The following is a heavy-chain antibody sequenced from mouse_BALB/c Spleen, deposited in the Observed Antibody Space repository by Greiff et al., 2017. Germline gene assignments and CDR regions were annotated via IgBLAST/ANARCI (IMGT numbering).Heavy chain of an antibody. CDR2: ISYDGSN. CDR1: GYSITSGYY. CDR3: ARDDGWFAY. V-gene: IGHV3-6*02. Sequence: EVKLVESGPGLVKPSQSLSLTCSVTGYSITSGYYWNWIRQFPGNKLEWMGYISYDGSNNYNPSLKNRISITRDTSKNQFFLKLNSVTTEDTATYYCARDDGWFAYWGQGTLVTVSA. J-gene: IGHJ3*01.